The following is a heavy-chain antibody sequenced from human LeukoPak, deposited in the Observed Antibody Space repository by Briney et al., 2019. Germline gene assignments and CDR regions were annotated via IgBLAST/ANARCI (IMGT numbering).Heavy chain of an antibody. Sequence: SETLSLTCTVSGGSISSSSYYWGWIRQPPGKGLEWIGSIYYSGSTYYNPSLKSRVTISVDTSKNQFSLKLSSVTAADTAVYYCARARRAAAGIPGPLGYWGQGTLVTVSS. J-gene: IGHJ4*02. D-gene: IGHD6-13*01. CDR2: IYYSGST. CDR3: ARARRAAAGIPGPLGY. CDR1: GGSISSSSYY. V-gene: IGHV4-39*07.